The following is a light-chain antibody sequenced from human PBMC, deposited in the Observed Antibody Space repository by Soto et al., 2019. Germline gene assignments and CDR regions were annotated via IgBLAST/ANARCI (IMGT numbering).Light chain of an antibody. J-gene: IGKJ1*01. CDR3: QQHSNWPPT. CDR1: QIVSSSY. V-gene: IGKV3D-20*02. Sequence: DIVVTHSPGTPYLSLGEGAALFCRASQIVSSSYLAWYQQRPGQAPRLLIYCASSRATGIPDRFSGSGSGTDFTLTISSLEPEDVAVYYCQQHSNWPPTFGQGTKVDIK. CDR2: CAS.